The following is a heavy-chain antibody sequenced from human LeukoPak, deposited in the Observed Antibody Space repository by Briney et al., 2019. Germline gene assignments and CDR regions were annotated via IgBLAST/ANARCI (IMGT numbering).Heavy chain of an antibody. J-gene: IGHJ4*02. CDR3: ARLSGYSSGHYYSDY. Sequence: SSETLSLTCTVSGGSIRSSYYYWGWIRQPPGKGLEWIGSIYDSGSTYYNPSLKSRVTISVDTSKNQFSLKLSSVTAADTAVYYCARLSGYSSGHYYSDYWGQGTLVTVSS. CDR1: GGSIRSSYYY. V-gene: IGHV4-39*07. D-gene: IGHD3-22*01. CDR2: IYDSGST.